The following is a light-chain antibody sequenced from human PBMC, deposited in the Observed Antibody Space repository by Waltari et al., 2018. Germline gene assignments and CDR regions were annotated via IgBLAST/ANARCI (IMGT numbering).Light chain of an antibody. CDR2: KAS. Sequence: DIQMTPSPSTLSASVGDRVTITCRASQSISWWLAWFQQKPGKAPKLLIYKASSLQSGVPSRFSGSGFGTEFTLTISSLQADDFATYYCQDYNSYTFGQGTKVEVK. J-gene: IGKJ1*01. CDR1: QSISWW. V-gene: IGKV1-5*03. CDR3: QDYNSYT.